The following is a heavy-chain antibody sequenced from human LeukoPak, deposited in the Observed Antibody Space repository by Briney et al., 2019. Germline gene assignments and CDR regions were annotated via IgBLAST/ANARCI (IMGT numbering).Heavy chain of an antibody. V-gene: IGHV4-39*01. CDR2: IYYSKNT. D-gene: IGHD5-18*01. CDR3: VSPRGFSYGYFDY. J-gene: IGHJ4*02. CDR1: GGSISSSSAY. Sequence: SETLSLTCTVSGGSISSSSAYWGWIRQPPGKGLEWTGSIYYSKNTYYNPSLKSRVTISADTSKNQFSLTLGSVSATDTAVYYCVSPRGFSYGYFDYWGQGTMVTVSS.